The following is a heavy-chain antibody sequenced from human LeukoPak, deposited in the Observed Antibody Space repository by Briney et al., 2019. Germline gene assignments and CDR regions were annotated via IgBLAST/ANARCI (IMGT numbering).Heavy chain of an antibody. V-gene: IGHV3-23*01. CDR1: GFTFSSYA. D-gene: IGHD3-10*01. CDR2: ISGSGGST. Sequence: GGSLRLSCAASGFTFSSYAMSWVRQAPGKGLEWVSAISGSGGSTYYADSVKGRFTISRDNSKNTLYLQMNSLRAEDTAVYYCATSEGLTMVRGFDYWGQGTLVTVS. J-gene: IGHJ4*02. CDR3: ATSEGLTMVRGFDY.